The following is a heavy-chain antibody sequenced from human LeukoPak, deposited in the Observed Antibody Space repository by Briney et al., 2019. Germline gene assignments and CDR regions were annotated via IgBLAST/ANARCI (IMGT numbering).Heavy chain of an antibody. Sequence: ASVKVSCKVSGYTLTELSTHWVRQAPGKGLEWMGGFDPEDGETIYAQKFQGRVTMTEDTSTDTAYMELSSLRSEDTAVYYCATDSIAVAGTTDYYYGMDVWGQGTTVTVSS. CDR1: GYTLTELS. CDR3: ATDSIAVAGTTDYYYGMDV. V-gene: IGHV1-24*01. J-gene: IGHJ6*02. CDR2: FDPEDGET. D-gene: IGHD6-19*01.